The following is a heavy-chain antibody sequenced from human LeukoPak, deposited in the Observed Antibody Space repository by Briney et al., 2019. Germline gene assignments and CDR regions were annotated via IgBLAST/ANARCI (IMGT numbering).Heavy chain of an antibody. CDR1: GGSFSGYY. Sequence: PSETLSLTCAVHGGSFSGYYWSWIRQPPGKGLEWIGEINHSGSTNYNPSLKSRVTISVDTSKNQFSLKLSSVTAADTAVYYCARGGRWNYGWFDPWGQGTLVTVSS. CDR3: ARGGRWNYGWFDP. V-gene: IGHV4-34*01. J-gene: IGHJ5*02. D-gene: IGHD1-7*01. CDR2: INHSGST.